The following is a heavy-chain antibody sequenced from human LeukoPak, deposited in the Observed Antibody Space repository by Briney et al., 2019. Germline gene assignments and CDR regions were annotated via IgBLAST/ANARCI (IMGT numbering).Heavy chain of an antibody. CDR3: ARVIRKGLRFLPPTNAFDI. Sequence: GGSLRLSCAASGFTFSNHGMHWVRQAPGKGPEWVAFIRRDGRDKDYADSVQGRFTISRDNSKNTLYVLMNFLKPEDTAVYYCARVIRKGLRFLPPTNAFDIWGQGTMVTVSS. CDR2: IRRDGRDK. J-gene: IGHJ3*02. D-gene: IGHD3-3*01. CDR1: GFTFSNHG. V-gene: IGHV3-30*02.